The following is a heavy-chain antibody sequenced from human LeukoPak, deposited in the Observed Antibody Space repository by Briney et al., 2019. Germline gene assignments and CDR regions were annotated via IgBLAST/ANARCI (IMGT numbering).Heavy chain of an antibody. J-gene: IGHJ4*02. CDR2: ISGSGTVT. D-gene: IGHD2-15*01. CDR1: GFTFSNHA. V-gene: IGHV3-23*01. CDR3: AKTSVGEGRIIGSGYFDN. Sequence: GGSVRLSCAASGFTFSNHAMNWVRQAPGKGLEWVSIISGSGTVTYYADSVRGRFTISRDNSKNTLYLQMNSLRAEDTAVYYCAKTSVGEGRIIGSGYFDNWGQGTLVTVSS.